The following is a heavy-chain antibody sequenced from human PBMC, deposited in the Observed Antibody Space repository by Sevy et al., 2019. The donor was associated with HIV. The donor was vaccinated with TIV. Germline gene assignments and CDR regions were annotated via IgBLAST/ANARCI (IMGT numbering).Heavy chain of an antibody. CDR1: GFTFSSYA. V-gene: IGHV3-30-3*01. D-gene: IGHD2-15*01. CDR2: ISYDGSNK. CDR3: AGLVVVAALPID. J-gene: IGHJ4*02. Sequence: GGSLRLSCAASGFTFSSYAMHWVRQAPGKGLEWVAVISYDGSNKYYADSVKGRFTISRDNSKNTLYLQMNGLRAEDTAVYYCAGLVVVAALPIDWGQGTLVTVSS.